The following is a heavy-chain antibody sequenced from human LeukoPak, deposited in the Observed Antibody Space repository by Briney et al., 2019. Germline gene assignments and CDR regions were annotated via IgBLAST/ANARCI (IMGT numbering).Heavy chain of an antibody. V-gene: IGHV4-39*07. J-gene: IGHJ5*02. CDR1: GGSISSSSYY. D-gene: IGHD3-10*01. CDR3: ARRTRDGSGRYIWFDP. Sequence: SETLSLTCTVSGGSISSSSYYWGWIRQPPGKGLEWIGSIYYSGSTYYNPSLKSRVTISVDTSKNQFSLKLSSVTAADTAVYYCARRTRDGSGRYIWFDPWGQGTLVTVSS. CDR2: IYYSGST.